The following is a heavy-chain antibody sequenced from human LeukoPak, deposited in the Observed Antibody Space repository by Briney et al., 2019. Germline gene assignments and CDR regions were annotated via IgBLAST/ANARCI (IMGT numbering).Heavy chain of an antibody. D-gene: IGHD1-7*01. J-gene: IGHJ3*02. CDR2: IYYSGST. CDR1: SGSISSSSYY. V-gene: IGHV4-39*07. CDR3: ARHPQTGTTGSGAFDI. Sequence: SETLSLTCTVSSGSISSSSYYWGWIRQPPGKGLEWIGSIYYSGSTYYNPSLKSRVTISVDTSKNQFSLKLSSVTAADTAVYYCARHPQTGTTGSGAFDIWGQGTMVTVSS.